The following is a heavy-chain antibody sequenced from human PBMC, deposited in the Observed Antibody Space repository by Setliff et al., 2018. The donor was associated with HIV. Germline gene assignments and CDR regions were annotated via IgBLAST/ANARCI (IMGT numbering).Heavy chain of an antibody. D-gene: IGHD4-17*01. J-gene: IGHJ6*03. CDR1: GDSISNYY. V-gene: IGHV4-59*01. Sequence: PSETLSLTCTVSGDSISNYYWSRVRQPPGKGLEWIGSIYYGGTNYSPSLRSRVTISLDTSKNQFSLRLSSVTAADTALYFCARGFDHGDYEESGYVFYYMDVWGKGTTVTVSS. CDR3: ARGFDHGDYEESGYVFYYMDV. CDR2: IYYGGT.